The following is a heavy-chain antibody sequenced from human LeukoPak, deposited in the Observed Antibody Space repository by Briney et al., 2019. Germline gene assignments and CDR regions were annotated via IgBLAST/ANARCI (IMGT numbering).Heavy chain of an antibody. J-gene: IGHJ4*02. CDR3: AKAPTYYHYSSGYYFDY. D-gene: IGHD3-22*01. V-gene: IGHV3-30*18. Sequence: PGGSLRLSCAASGFTFSSYGMHWVRQAPGKGLEWVAVISYDGSNKNYADSVKGRFTMSRDNSKNTLYLQMNSLRAEDTAVYYCAKAPTYYHYSSGYYFDYWGQGTLVTVSS. CDR2: ISYDGSNK. CDR1: GFTFSSYG.